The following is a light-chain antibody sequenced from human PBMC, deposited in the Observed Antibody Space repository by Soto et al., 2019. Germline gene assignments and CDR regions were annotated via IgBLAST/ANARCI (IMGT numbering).Light chain of an antibody. V-gene: IGKV3-11*01. Sequence: EIGLTQSPATLSLSTGERATLSCRASQSVSTYLAWYQQKPGQAPRLLIYDASNRATGIPARFSGSGSGTDFTLTISSLEPEDFAVYYCQQRSNWPLITFGQGTRLEIK. CDR3: QQRSNWPLIT. CDR1: QSVSTY. CDR2: DAS. J-gene: IGKJ5*01.